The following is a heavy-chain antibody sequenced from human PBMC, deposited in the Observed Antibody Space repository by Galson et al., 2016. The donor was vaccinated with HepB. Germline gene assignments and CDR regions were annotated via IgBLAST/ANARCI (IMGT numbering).Heavy chain of an antibody. CDR2: IHRDGHST. J-gene: IGHJ3*02. CDR1: GFPFSSYA. Sequence: SLRLSCAASGFPFSSYAMHWVRQAPGQGLEYVSAIHRDGHSTFYAESVKDRFTISRDNSKNTLHLQMSRLGAEDTALYFCVKGYCGSTPCPLYALDIWGQGTMVTVSS. D-gene: IGHD2-2*01. V-gene: IGHV3-64D*06. CDR3: VKGYCGSTPCPLYALDI.